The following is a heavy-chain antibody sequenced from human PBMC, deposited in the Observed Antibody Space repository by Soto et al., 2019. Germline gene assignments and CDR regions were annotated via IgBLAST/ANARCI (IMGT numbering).Heavy chain of an antibody. CDR1: GGSISSGGYY. J-gene: IGHJ4*02. CDR2: IYYSGST. CDR3: ARDRLGYGDFEC. V-gene: IGHV4-31*03. D-gene: IGHD4-17*01. Sequence: QVQLQELGPGLVSPSQTLSLTCTVSGGSISSGGYYWSWIRQHPWKGLEWIGYIYYSGSTYYNPSLTSRVTISVDTSKNQFSLKLSSVTAADTALYYCARDRLGYGDFECWGQGTLVTVSS.